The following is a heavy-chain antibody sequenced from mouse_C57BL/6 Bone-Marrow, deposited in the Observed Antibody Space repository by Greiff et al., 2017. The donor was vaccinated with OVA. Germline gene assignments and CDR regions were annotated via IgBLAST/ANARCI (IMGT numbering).Heavy chain of an antibody. D-gene: IGHD1-1*01. Sequence: VKVVESGAELAKPGASVKLSCKASGYTFTSYWMHWVKQRPGQGLEWIGYINPSSGYTKYNQKFKDKATLTADKSSSTAYMQLSSLTYEDSAVYYCARENYGSIYYFDYWGQGTTLTVSS. V-gene: IGHV1-7*01. CDR1: GYTFTSYW. J-gene: IGHJ2*01. CDR3: ARENYGSIYYFDY. CDR2: INPSSGYT.